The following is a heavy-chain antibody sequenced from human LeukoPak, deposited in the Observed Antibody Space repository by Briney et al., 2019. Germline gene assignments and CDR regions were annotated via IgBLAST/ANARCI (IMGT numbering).Heavy chain of an antibody. CDR1: GASISVSEYF. D-gene: IGHD3-9*01. V-gene: IGHV4-39*02. CDR2: IYHTGHT. CDR3: ARLGYYDTSTGSRPSDS. J-gene: IGHJ4*02. Sequence: PSETLSLTCAVAGASISVSEYFWGWIRQPPGKGLEWIGSIYHTGHTYYNASLKSRVTISRDTSRNNFFLKLSSVTAADTAVYYCARLGYYDTSTGSRPSDSWGQGTLVTVSS.